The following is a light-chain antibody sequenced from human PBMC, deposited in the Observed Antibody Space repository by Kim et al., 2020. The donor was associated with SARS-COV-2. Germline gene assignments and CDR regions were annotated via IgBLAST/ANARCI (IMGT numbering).Light chain of an antibody. V-gene: IGKV1-27*01. CDR3: QKYDSAPLT. J-gene: IGKJ4*01. CDR1: QGIGSR. Sequence: ASVGDRVTITCRASQGIGSRLAWYQQKPGKVPKLLIYAASTLLSGVPSRFSGSGSGTDFTLTISSLQPEDVATYYCQKYDSAPLTFGGGTKVDIK. CDR2: AAS.